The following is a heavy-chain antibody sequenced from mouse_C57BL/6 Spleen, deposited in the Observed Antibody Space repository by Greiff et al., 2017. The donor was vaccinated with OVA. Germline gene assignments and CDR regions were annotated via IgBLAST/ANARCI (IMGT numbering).Heavy chain of an antibody. D-gene: IGHD1-2*01. CDR3: ARPSLLCYAMDY. Sequence: EVQLVQSGGGLVKPGGSVKLSCAASGFTFSDYGMHWVRQAPEKGLEWVAYISRGSSTIYYADTVKGRFTISRDNAYNTPYLQLTSLTSEDTAVYYCARPSLLCYAMDYWGQGTSVTVSS. CDR2: ISRGSSTI. CDR1: GFTFSDYG. V-gene: IGHV5-17*01. J-gene: IGHJ4*01.